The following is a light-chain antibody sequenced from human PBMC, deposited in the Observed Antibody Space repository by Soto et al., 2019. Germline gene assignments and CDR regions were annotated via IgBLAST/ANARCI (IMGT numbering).Light chain of an antibody. V-gene: IGKV3-15*01. Sequence: EVVMSQSPATLSVSPGERATLSCRASQTVGTNLVWYQQKPGQAPRLLIYGASTRATGIPARFSGSGSGTEFTLTISSLQSEDFAAYYCQQRAQGWTFGQGTKVEIK. CDR3: QQRAQGWT. CDR1: QTVGTN. J-gene: IGKJ1*01. CDR2: GAS.